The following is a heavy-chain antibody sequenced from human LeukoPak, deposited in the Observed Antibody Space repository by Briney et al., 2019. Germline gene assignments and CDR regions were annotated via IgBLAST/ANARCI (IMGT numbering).Heavy chain of an antibody. CDR1: GYSFTNYW. CDR2: IFPGDSDT. CDR3: AKHSSAQQWLPLDY. V-gene: IGHV5-51*01. J-gene: IGHJ4*02. D-gene: IGHD6-19*01. Sequence: GESLKISCKGSGYSFTNYWIAWVRQMPGKGLEWIGNIFPGDSDTRYSPSFQGQVTITADKSISTAYLQWSSLKASDTAMYYCAKHSSAQQWLPLDYWGQGTLVTVSS.